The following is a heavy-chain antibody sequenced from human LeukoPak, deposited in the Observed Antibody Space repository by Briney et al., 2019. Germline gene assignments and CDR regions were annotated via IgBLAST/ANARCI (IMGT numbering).Heavy chain of an antibody. CDR2: MNPNSGNT. J-gene: IGHJ4*02. D-gene: IGHD3-10*01. V-gene: IGHV1-8*01. CDR1: GYTFTSYD. CDR3: ARSLLWFGEPSSDFDY. Sequence: ASVKVSCKASGYTFTSYDINWVRQATGQGLEWMGWMNPNSGNTGYAQKFQGRVTMTRNTSISTAYMELSSLRSDDTAVYYCARSLLWFGEPSSDFDYWGQGTLVTVSS.